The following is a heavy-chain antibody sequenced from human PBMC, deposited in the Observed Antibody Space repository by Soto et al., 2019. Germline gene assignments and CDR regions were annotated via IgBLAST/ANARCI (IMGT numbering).Heavy chain of an antibody. V-gene: IGHV3-30*03. Sequence: GGSLRLSCAASGFTFSTYGMQWVRQAPGKGLEWVAVISYDGYLKYYVDAVKGRFTVARDNSKNTLYLQMDSLRVEDTAIYYCTTHEEGAPWAGGFDSWGQGTLVTVS. J-gene: IGHJ5*01. CDR3: TTHEEGAPWAGGFDS. D-gene: IGHD1-26*01. CDR2: ISYDGYLK. CDR1: GFTFSTYG.